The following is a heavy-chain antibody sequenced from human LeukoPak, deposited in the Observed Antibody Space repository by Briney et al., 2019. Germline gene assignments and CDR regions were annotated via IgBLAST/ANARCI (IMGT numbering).Heavy chain of an antibody. CDR2: FHATRST. Sequence: SETLSLTRTVSGGSISSYYWSWIRQPPGKGLEWIGFFHATRSTNYNPSLKSRVSISVDTSKSQVSLGLNSVTAADTAVYYCARGDPTGRPGIGFDFWGQGTLVTVSS. CDR1: GGSISSYY. J-gene: IGHJ4*02. V-gene: IGHV4-4*08. CDR3: ARGDPTGRPGIGFDF. D-gene: IGHD1-26*01.